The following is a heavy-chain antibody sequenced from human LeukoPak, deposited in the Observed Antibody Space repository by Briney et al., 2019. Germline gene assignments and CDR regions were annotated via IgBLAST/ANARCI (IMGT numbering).Heavy chain of an antibody. Sequence: PPETLSLTCTVSGGSISSSSYYWGWIRQPPGKGLEWIGSIYYSGSTYYNPSLKSRVTISVDTSKNQFSLKLSSVTAADTAVYYCARDREALYYYDSSGSIDYWGQGTLVTVSS. CDR3: ARDREALYYYDSSGSIDY. CDR1: GGSISSSSYY. J-gene: IGHJ4*02. D-gene: IGHD3-22*01. V-gene: IGHV4-39*07. CDR2: IYYSGST.